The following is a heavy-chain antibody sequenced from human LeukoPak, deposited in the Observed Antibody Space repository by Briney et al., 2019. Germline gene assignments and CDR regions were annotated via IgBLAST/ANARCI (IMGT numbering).Heavy chain of an antibody. D-gene: IGHD4-11*01. CDR1: GYSCNSQG. V-gene: IGHV7-4-1*02. J-gene: IGHJ4*02. CDR2: INTHSGKP. Sequence: ASVKVSCKASGYSCNSQGMNWLRQAPGQGLEWMGWINTHSGKPTYAQGFTGRFVFSLDTSVSTAYLQISSLKAEDTAVYYCAREVRAFDYWGQGTLVTVSS. CDR3: AREVRAFDY.